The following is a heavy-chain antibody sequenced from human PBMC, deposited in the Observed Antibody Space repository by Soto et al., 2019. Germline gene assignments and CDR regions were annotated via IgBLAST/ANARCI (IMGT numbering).Heavy chain of an antibody. CDR1: GGSVRSGNHF. Sequence: SETLSLTCSVSGGSVRSGNHFWNWIRQPPGRGLEWLGYMYYTGVTNYNPSLKSRVSMSVDTSKDQFSLKLRSVTAADTAVYYCARDPTRGELLYGRDVWGQGTTVTVSS. CDR2: MYYTGVT. CDR3: ARDPTRGELLYGRDV. D-gene: IGHD1-7*01. V-gene: IGHV4-61*01. J-gene: IGHJ6*02.